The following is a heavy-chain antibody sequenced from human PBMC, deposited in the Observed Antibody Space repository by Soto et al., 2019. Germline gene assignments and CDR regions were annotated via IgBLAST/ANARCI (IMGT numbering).Heavy chain of an antibody. CDR3: ARRVKAAAGTGYYYGMDL. V-gene: IGHV5-10-1*01. CDR1: GYSFTSYW. J-gene: IGHJ6*02. Sequence: EVQLVQSGAEVKKPGESLRISCKGSGYSFTSYWISWVRQMPGKGLEWMGRIDPSDSYTNYSPSFQGHVTISADKSISTSYLHCTSLKASHTAMYYCARRVKAAAGTGYYYGMDLCGQGTTVTVSS. D-gene: IGHD6-13*01. CDR2: IDPSDSYT.